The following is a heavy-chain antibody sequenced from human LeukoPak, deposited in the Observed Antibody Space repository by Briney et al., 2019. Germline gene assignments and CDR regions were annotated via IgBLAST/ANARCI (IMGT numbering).Heavy chain of an antibody. J-gene: IGHJ4*02. Sequence: GGSLRLSCVASGFTFSNFLMNWVRQAPGKGLEWVSGISHSGRSIYYADSVKGRFTISRDNSKNTLYLQMDRLSVEDTAVYYCAMALDYWGQGTLVTVSS. CDR1: GFTFSNFL. V-gene: IGHV3-23*01. CDR3: AMALDY. CDR2: ISHSGRSI.